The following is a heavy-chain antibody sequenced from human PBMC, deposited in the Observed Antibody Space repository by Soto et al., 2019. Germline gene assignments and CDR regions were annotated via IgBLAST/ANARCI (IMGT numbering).Heavy chain of an antibody. Sequence: GGSLRLSCAASGFTSSAYAMTWVRLAPGKGLEWVSTIVGSGITFYGDSVKGRFTISRDNAKNSLYLQMNSLRAEDTALYYCARNRRGGGYYFDYWGQGTLVTVSS. CDR1: GFTSSAYA. CDR2: IVGSGIT. V-gene: IGHV3-20*04. J-gene: IGHJ4*02. CDR3: ARNRRGGGYYFDY.